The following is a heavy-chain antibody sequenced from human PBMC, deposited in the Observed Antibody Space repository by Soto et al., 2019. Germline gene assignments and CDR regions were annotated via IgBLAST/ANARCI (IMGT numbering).Heavy chain of an antibody. CDR1: GFTFSNYY. V-gene: IGHV3-11*01. J-gene: IGHJ4*02. Sequence: GGSLRLSCGSCGFTFSNYYMSGIRQAPGKGLEWVSYISSTGRTIYYADSVKGRFTVSRDNAQNSLSLKLNSLRVEDTAVYYCARSYSSGWEFDYWGQGTQVTVSS. CDR3: ARSYSSGWEFDY. CDR2: ISSTGRTI. D-gene: IGHD6-19*01.